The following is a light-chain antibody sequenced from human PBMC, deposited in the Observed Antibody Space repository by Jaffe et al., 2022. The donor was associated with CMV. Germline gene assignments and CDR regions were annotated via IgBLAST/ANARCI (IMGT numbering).Light chain of an antibody. CDR3: QQYGSSPTWT. J-gene: IGKJ1*01. V-gene: IGKV3-20*01. Sequence: EIVLTQSPGTLSLSPGERATLSCRASQIVTSAYLAWYQQKPGQAPRLLIYGASTRATGIPDRFSGSGSGTDFTLTVSRLEPEDFAVYYCQQYGSSPTWTFGQGTTVEIK. CDR1: QIVTSAY. CDR2: GAS.